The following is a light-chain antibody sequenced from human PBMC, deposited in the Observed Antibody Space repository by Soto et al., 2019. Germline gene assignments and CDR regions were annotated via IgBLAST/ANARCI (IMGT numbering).Light chain of an antibody. CDR3: QQYNPYSRT. CDR1: QSLGSW. Sequence: DIQMTQSPSTLSASVGDRVTITCRASQSLGSWLAWYQQKPGKAPKLLIYAASSLQSGVPSRFSGSGSGTDFTLTISSLQRDDFAIYYCQQYNPYSRTFGQGTKVEIK. CDR2: AAS. V-gene: IGKV1-5*01. J-gene: IGKJ1*01.